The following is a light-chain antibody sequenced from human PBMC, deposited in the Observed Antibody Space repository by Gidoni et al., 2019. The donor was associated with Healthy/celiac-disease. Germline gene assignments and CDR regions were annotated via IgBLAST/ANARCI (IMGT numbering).Light chain of an antibody. J-gene: IGKJ3*01. Sequence: DIQITQSPSSLFASVGDRVTITCRASQSMSSYLNWYQQKPGKAPKLLIYAASSLQSGVPSRFSGSGSGTDFTLTIRSLQPEDFATYYCQQSYSTPLFTFGLGPKWISN. CDR3: QQSYSTPLFT. CDR1: QSMSSY. V-gene: IGKV1-39*01. CDR2: AAS.